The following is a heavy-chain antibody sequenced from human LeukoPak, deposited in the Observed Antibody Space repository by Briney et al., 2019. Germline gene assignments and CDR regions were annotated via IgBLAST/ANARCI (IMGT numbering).Heavy chain of an antibody. CDR2: INSGGSGT. CDR3: AGSLGPLTEY. CDR1: GFNFASQW. J-gene: IGHJ4*02. D-gene: IGHD7-27*01. Sequence: QSGGSLRLSCAASGFNFASQWMHWVRQTPGKGLVWVSRINSGGSGTSYADSVEGRFTISRDNAKNTLYLQMNSLRAEDTAVDDCAGSLGPLTEYWGQGTLVTVSS. V-gene: IGHV3-74*01.